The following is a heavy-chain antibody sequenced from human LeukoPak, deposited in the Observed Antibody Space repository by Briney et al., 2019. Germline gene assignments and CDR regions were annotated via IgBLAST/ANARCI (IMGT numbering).Heavy chain of an antibody. J-gene: IGHJ4*02. CDR2: IYYSGST. D-gene: IGHD6-13*01. CDR3: VRRTFSSTYYFFDS. CDR1: GGSISSSSYY. Sequence: SETLSLTCTVSGGSISSSSYYWGWIRQPPGKGLEWIGSIYYSGSTYYNPSLKSRVTISVDLSKNQFSLKLTSVTAADTAVYYCVRRTFSSTYYFFDSWGQGILVTVSS. V-gene: IGHV4-39*07.